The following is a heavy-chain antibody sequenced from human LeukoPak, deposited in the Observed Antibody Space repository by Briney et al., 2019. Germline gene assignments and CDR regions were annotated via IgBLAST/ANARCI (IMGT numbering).Heavy chain of an antibody. J-gene: IGHJ6*03. CDR2: ISAYNGNT. CDR1: GGTFSSYA. D-gene: IGHD4-17*01. V-gene: IGHV1-18*01. Sequence: ASVKVSCKASGGTFSSYAISWVRQAPGQGLEWIGWISAYNGNTNYAQKLQGRVTMTTDTSTSTSYMELRSLRSDDTAVYYCARGDGDSYYYYYYYMDVWGKGTTVTVSS. CDR3: ARGDGDSYYYYYYYMDV.